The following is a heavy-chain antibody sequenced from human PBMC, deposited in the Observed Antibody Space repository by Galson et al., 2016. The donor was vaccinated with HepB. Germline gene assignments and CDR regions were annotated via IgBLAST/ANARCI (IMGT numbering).Heavy chain of an antibody. Sequence: SLRLSCAASGFALSSFNMNWVRQTPGKGLERISYISSSRTTIDYADSVKGRFTISRDDAKNSLYLQMNNLSVGDTAIYHCAQEVGWLRFAFGSWGQGTLVTVSS. J-gene: IGHJ5*01. D-gene: IGHD5-12*01. CDR2: ISSSRTTI. V-gene: IGHV3-48*01. CDR1: GFALSSFN. CDR3: AQEVGWLRFAFGS.